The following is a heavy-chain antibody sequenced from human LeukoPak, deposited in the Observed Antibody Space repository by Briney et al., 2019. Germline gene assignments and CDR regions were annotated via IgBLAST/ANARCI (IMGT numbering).Heavy chain of an antibody. D-gene: IGHD6-19*01. CDR1: GYTLTELS. J-gene: IGHJ4*02. CDR3: ARVLIAVAGYYFDY. V-gene: IGHV1-24*01. Sequence: ASVKVSCEVSGYTLTELSVHWVRQAPGKGLEWMGNFDPKDGDTIYAQRFQGRVTMTEDTSTHTAYMELSSLRSEDTAVYYCARVLIAVAGYYFDYWGQGTLVTVSS. CDR2: FDPKDGDT.